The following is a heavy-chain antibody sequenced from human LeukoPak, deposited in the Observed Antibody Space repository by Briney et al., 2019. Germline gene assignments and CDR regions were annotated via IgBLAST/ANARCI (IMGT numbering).Heavy chain of an antibody. CDR1: GGSISSSHYY. Sequence: SETLSLTCTVSGGSISSSHYYWGWIRQSPGKGLEWIGTIYYSGTTYYNPSLESRVTISEDTSKNHFSLTLRSVTAADTAVYYCARQISDYYYYYIDVWGKGTTVTVSS. CDR2: IYYSGTT. J-gene: IGHJ6*03. V-gene: IGHV4-39*01. CDR3: ARQISDYYYYYIDV. D-gene: IGHD3-10*01.